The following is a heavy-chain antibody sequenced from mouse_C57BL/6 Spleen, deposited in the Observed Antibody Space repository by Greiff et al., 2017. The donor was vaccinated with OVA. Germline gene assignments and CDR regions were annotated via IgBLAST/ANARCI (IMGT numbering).Heavy chain of an antibody. CDR2: INPNNGGT. V-gene: IGHV1-22*01. Sequence: EVQLKESGPELVKPGASVKMSCKASGYTFTDYNMHWVKQSHGQSLEWIGYINPNNGGTSSNQKFKGKATLTVYKSSSTAYMELRSLTSEDSAVYYCARWDYGSSVGMAYWGQGTSVTVSA. J-gene: IGHJ4*01. D-gene: IGHD1-1*01. CDR3: ARWDYGSSVGMAY. CDR1: GYTFTDYN.